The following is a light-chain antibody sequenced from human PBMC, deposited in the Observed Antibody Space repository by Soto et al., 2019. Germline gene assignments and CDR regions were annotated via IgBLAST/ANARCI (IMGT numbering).Light chain of an antibody. Sequence: EIVLTQSPGTLSVSPGDRATLSCRASQGVSSSYLAWYQQKPGQAPRLLIYDASNRATGIPDRFSGSGSGTDLNLTISSLEPEDFAVYYCQQHTNWPLTCGGGTKVDIK. J-gene: IGKJ4*01. V-gene: IGKV3D-20*02. CDR1: QGVSSSY. CDR2: DAS. CDR3: QQHTNWPLT.